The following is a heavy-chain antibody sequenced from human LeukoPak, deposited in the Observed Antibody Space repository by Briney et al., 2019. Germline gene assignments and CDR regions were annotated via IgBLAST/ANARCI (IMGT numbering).Heavy chain of an antibody. D-gene: IGHD5-18*01. V-gene: IGHV3-7*01. CDR3: ARYPRSTSIGDTAFDY. CDR2: INQDASEK. Sequence: PGGSLRLSCEASGFSMSVYWMSWVRQAPGKGLEWVGNINQDASEKNYVDSVRGRFTISRDNTKNSLYLQLNSLRAEDTGLYYCARYPRSTSIGDTAFDYWGQGTLVTVSS. J-gene: IGHJ4*02. CDR1: GFSMSVYW.